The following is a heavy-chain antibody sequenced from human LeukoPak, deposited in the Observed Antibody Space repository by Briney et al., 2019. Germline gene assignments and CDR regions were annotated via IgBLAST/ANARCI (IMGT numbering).Heavy chain of an antibody. CDR2: ISSTSHYI. V-gene: IGHV3-21*01. J-gene: IGHJ4*02. Sequence: GGSLRLSCAASGFTFSAYSMNWVRQAPGEGLEWISSISSTSHYIYYADSVTGRFTISRDNARNSLYLQMNSLRAEDTAVYYCARGPSYYATTGFYSEYWGQGILVTVSP. CDR3: ARGPSYYATTGFYSEY. CDR1: GFTFSAYS. D-gene: IGHD3-22*01.